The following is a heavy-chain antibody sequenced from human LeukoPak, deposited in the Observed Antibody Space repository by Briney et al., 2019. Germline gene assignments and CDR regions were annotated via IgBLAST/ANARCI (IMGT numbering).Heavy chain of an antibody. CDR1: GITLSNYG. Sequence: PGGSLRLSCAVSGITLSNYGMTWVRQAPGKGLEWVAGISDTGGRTNYADSVKGRFTISSDNPKNTLYLQMSSLRAEDTAVYFCAKRGVVIRVILVGFHKEAYYFDSWGQGALVTVSS. D-gene: IGHD3-22*01. CDR3: AKRGVVIRVILVGFHKEAYYFDS. J-gene: IGHJ4*02. CDR2: ISDTGGRT. V-gene: IGHV3-23*01.